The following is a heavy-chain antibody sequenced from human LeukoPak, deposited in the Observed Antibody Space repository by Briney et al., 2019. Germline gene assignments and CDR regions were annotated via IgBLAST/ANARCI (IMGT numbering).Heavy chain of an antibody. D-gene: IGHD2-15*01. J-gene: IGHJ2*01. Sequence: SETLSLTCTVSGGSISSGGYYWSWIRQPPGKGLEWIGYIYHSGSTNYNPSLKSRVTISVDTSKNQFSLKLSSVTAADTAVYYCARFYCSGGSCYSTNWYFDLWGRGTLVTVSS. CDR2: IYHSGST. V-gene: IGHV4-61*08. CDR3: ARFYCSGGSCYSTNWYFDL. CDR1: GGSISSGGYY.